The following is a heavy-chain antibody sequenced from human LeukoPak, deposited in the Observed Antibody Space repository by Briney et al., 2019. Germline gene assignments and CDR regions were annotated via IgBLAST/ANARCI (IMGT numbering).Heavy chain of an antibody. Sequence: ASVKVSCKASGYTFTSYGISWVRQAPGQGLEWMGWISAYNGNTNYAQKLQGRVTMTTDTSTSTAYVELRSLRSDDTAVYYCARVPGSYDFWSGYYTGGYFDYWGQGTLVTVSS. CDR1: GYTFTSYG. CDR2: ISAYNGNT. J-gene: IGHJ4*02. CDR3: ARVPGSYDFWSGYYTGGYFDY. V-gene: IGHV1-18*01. D-gene: IGHD3-3*01.